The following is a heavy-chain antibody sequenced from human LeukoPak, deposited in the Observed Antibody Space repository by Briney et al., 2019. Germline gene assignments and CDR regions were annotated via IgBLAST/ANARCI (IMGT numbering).Heavy chain of an antibody. J-gene: IGHJ4*02. CDR2: ISDSGGRT. Sequence: GGSLRLSCAASGFPFSNHAMSWVRQAPGKGLEWVSGISDSGGRTYYADSVKGRFTISRDNSKNTLYLQMNSLRVEDTALYYFARGVDTSGYLDNWGQGTLVTVSS. CDR1: GFPFSNHA. V-gene: IGHV3-23*01. D-gene: IGHD3-22*01. CDR3: ARGVDTSGYLDN.